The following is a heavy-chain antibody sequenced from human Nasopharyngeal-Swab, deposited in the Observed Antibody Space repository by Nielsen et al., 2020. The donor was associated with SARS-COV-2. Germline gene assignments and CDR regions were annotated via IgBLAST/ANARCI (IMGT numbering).Heavy chain of an antibody. V-gene: IGHV3-23*01. CDR1: GFTFSSYA. CDR2: ISGSGGST. Sequence: GESLKISCAASGFTFSSYAMSWVRQAPGKGLEWVSAISGSGGSTYYADSVKGRFTISRDNSKNTLYLQMNSLRAEDTAVYYCAKVLSSWYSGVDYWGQGTLVTVSS. D-gene: IGHD6-13*01. CDR3: AKVLSSWYSGVDY. J-gene: IGHJ4*02.